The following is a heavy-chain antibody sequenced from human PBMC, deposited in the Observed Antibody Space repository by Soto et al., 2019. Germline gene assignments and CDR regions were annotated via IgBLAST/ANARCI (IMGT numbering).Heavy chain of an antibody. Sequence: QVQLQESGPGLVKPSETLSLTCTVSGGSISSYDWSWIRQPPGKGLEWIGYSYYSRSTNYNPSLNRRVTQSVDPSKTESALRLSSVTAADMAVYCCARHLRGAASVWGPGTLVTVSS. J-gene: IGHJ4*02. V-gene: IGHV4-59*08. D-gene: IGHD3-10*01. CDR2: SYYSRST. CDR1: GGSISSYD. CDR3: ARHLRGAASV.